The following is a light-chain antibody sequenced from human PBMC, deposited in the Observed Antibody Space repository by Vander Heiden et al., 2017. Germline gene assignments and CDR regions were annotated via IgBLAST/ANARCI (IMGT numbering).Light chain of an antibody. J-gene: IGLJ2*01. CDR2: QDS. CDR3: QAWDSSTDVV. Sequence: SYELTQPPSASVSPGQTASITCSGDKLGDKYACWYQQKPGQSPVLVIYQDSKRPSGIPERFSGSNSANTATLTISGTQAMDEADYYCQAWDSSTDVVFGGGTKLTVL. CDR1: KLGDKY. V-gene: IGLV3-1*01.